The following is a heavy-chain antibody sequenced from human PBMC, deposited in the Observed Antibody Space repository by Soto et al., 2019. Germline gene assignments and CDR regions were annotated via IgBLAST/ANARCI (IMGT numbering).Heavy chain of an antibody. CDR3: ARKAYYYDAGSFDP. D-gene: IGHD3-22*01. J-gene: IGHJ5*02. CDR1: GYTFSKYY. Sequence: GAPVKVSSKASGYTFSKYYLHWVRQAPGKGLGGMGITTPSGGSTHSAQKFQGRVTRTSDTSTSTVYMELSSLTSEDTAVYFCARKAYYYDAGSFDPGGQGTLVTVSS. V-gene: IGHV1-46*01. CDR2: TTPSGGST.